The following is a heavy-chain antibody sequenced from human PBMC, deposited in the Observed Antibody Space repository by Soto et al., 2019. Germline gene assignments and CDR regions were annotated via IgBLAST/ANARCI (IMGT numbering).Heavy chain of an antibody. Sequence: QVQLVQSGAEVKKPGSSVKVSCKASGGTFSSYAISWVRQAPGQGLEWMGGIIPIFGTANYAQKFLGRVTITADASMSTAYLELSSLKSEDTAVYYCARDGAALSAFDIWGQGTMVTVSS. CDR3: ARDGAALSAFDI. CDR1: GGTFSSYA. D-gene: IGHD6-6*01. J-gene: IGHJ3*02. V-gene: IGHV1-69*01. CDR2: IIPIFGTA.